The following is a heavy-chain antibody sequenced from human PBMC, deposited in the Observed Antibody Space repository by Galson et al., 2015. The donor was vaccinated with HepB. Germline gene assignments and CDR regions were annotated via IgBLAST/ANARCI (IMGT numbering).Heavy chain of an antibody. D-gene: IGHD3-16*02. CDR3: AREVTFGGVIAPPGYWYFDL. CDR1: GFTFSSYS. Sequence: SLRLSCAASGFTFSSYSMNWVRQAPGKGLEWVSYISSSSSTIYYADSVKGRFTISRDNAKNSLYLQMNSLRDEDTAVYYCAREVTFGGVIAPPGYWYFDLWGRGTLVTVSS. CDR2: ISSSSSTI. J-gene: IGHJ2*01. V-gene: IGHV3-48*02.